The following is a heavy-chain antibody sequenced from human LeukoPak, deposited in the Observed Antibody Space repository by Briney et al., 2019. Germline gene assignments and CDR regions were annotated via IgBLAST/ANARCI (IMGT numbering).Heavy chain of an antibody. CDR3: AKANAFLVVIRSGAFDI. Sequence: GGSLRLSCAASGFTFSSYAMSWVRQAPGKGLEWGSAISGSGGSTYYADSVKGRFTISRDNSKNTLYLQMNSLRAEDTAVYYCAKANAFLVVIRSGAFDIWGQGTMVTVSS. CDR1: GFTFSSYA. V-gene: IGHV3-23*01. CDR2: ISGSGGST. D-gene: IGHD3-22*01. J-gene: IGHJ3*02.